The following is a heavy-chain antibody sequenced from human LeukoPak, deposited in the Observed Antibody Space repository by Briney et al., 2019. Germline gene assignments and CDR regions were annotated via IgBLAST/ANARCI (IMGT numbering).Heavy chain of an antibody. CDR3: ARSPLPDRGVFFDY. CDR1: GFTFSSYS. Sequence: QPGGSLRLSCAASGFTFSSYSMNWVRQAPGKGLEWVSYISSSSSTIYYADSVKGRFTISRDNAKNSLYLQMNSLRDEDTAVYYCARSPLPDRGVFFDYWGQGTLVTVSS. CDR2: ISSSSSTI. D-gene: IGHD3-10*01. J-gene: IGHJ4*02. V-gene: IGHV3-48*02.